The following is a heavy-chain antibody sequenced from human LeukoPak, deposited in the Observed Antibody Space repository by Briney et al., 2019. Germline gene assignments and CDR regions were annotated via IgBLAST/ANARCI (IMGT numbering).Heavy chain of an antibody. CDR2: FYSGGYI. Sequence: PGGSLRLSCAASGFTFSNAWMSWVRQAPGKGLEWVSVFYSGGYINYADSVKGRFTISRDDSKNTLYLQMNSLRAEDTAVYYCARGPDPSYMDVWGRGTTVTISS. J-gene: IGHJ6*03. CDR3: ARGPDPSYMDV. V-gene: IGHV3-53*01. CDR1: GFTFSNAW.